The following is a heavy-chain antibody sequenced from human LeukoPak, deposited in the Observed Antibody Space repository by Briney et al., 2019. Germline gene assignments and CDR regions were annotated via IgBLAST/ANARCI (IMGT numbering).Heavy chain of an antibody. CDR2: ISDGGGTI. CDR3: AKGSFSGWGHFDY. Sequence: PGGSPRLSCAASGFTSSNYVMSWVRQAPGKGLVWVSVISDGGGTIFHTDSVKGRFTISRDNSKNTLYLQMNSLRDEDTAIYYCAKGSFSGWGHFDYWGQGALVTVSS. D-gene: IGHD6-19*01. V-gene: IGHV3-23*01. J-gene: IGHJ4*02. CDR1: GFTSSNYV.